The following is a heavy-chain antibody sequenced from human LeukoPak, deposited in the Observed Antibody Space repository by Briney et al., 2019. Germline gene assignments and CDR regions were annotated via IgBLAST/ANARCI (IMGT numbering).Heavy chain of an antibody. CDR3: ARNYGDYAPFDY. CDR1: GFTFSSYW. J-gene: IGHJ4*02. D-gene: IGHD4-17*01. V-gene: IGHV3-74*01. Sequence: GGSLRLSCAASGFTFSSYWMHWVRQAPGKGLVWVSRINSDGSSTSYADPVKGRFTISRDNAKNTLYLQMNSLRAEDTAVYYCARNYGDYAPFDYWGQGTLVTVSS. CDR2: INSDGSST.